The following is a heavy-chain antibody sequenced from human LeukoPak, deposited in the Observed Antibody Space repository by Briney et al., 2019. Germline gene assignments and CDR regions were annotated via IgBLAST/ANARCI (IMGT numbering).Heavy chain of an antibody. V-gene: IGHV3-53*01. D-gene: IGHD2-15*01. CDR2: IYSGGST. CDR1: GFTVSSNY. Sequence: GGSLRLSCAASGFTVSSNYMSWVRQAPGKGLEWVSVIYSGGSTYHADSVKGRFTTSRDNSKNTLYLQMNSLRAEDTAVYYCARDPSLPYCSGGSCYSHYYYYGMDVWGQGTTVTVSS. J-gene: IGHJ6*02. CDR3: ARDPSLPYCSGGSCYSHYYYYGMDV.